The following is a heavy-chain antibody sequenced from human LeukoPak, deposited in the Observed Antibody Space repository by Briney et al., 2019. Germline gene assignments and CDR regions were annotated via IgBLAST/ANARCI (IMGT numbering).Heavy chain of an antibody. V-gene: IGHV3-21*01. Sequence: PGGSLRLSCAASGFTFSSYSMNWVRQAPGKGLEWVSSISSSSSYIYYADSVRGRFTISRDNAKNSLYLQMNSLRAKDTAVYYCARDSGCSSTSCYYYYGMDVWGQGTTVTVSS. CDR3: ARDSGCSSTSCYYYYGMDV. D-gene: IGHD2-2*01. CDR1: GFTFSSYS. CDR2: ISSSSSYI. J-gene: IGHJ6*02.